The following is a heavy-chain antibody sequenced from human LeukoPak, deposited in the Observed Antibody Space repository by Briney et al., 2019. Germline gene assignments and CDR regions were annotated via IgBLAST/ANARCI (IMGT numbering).Heavy chain of an antibody. CDR3: ARGHYGLDV. Sequence: GGSLRLSCAASGFTLSDHYMSWIRQVPGKGLEWVSYISTSGTYTNYADSVKGRFTISRDNAKNSLYLQMNSLRAEDTAVYYCARGHYGLDVWGQGTTVTVSS. CDR2: ISTSGTYT. CDR1: GFTLSDHY. J-gene: IGHJ6*02. V-gene: IGHV3-11*03.